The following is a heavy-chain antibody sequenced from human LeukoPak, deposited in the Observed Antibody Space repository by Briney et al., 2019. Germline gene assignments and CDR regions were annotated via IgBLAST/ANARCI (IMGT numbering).Heavy chain of an antibody. D-gene: IGHD1-26*01. V-gene: IGHV3-23*01. Sequence: GGSLRLSCAASGFTFSSYGMSWVRQAPGKGLEWVSTISGSAYNTYYADSVKGRFTISRDNSANTLYLQMNSLRAEDTALYYCAKHSGSDFTYYVDSWGQGTLVTVSS. CDR3: AKHSGSDFTYYVDS. CDR1: GFTFSSYG. CDR2: ISGSAYNT. J-gene: IGHJ4*02.